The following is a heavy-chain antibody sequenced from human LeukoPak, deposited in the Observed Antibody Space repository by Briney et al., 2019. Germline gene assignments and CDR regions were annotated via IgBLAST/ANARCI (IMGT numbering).Heavy chain of an antibody. J-gene: IGHJ1*01. CDR3: ARSTRRDTEVALAEYFQH. CDR2: ISGSGGST. V-gene: IGHV3-23*01. D-gene: IGHD5-18*01. CDR1: GFTFSSYA. Sequence: QSGGSLRLSCAASGFTFSSYAMSWVRQAPGKGLEWVSAISGSGGSTYYADSVKGRFTISRDNAQNSLSLQMNSLRAEDTAVYYCARSTRRDTEVALAEYFQHWGQGTLVTVSS.